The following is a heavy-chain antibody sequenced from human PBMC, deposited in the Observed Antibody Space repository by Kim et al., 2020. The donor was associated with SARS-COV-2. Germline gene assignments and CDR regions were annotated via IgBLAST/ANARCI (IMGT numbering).Heavy chain of an antibody. CDR1: GGTMSSYY. J-gene: IGHJ5*01. CDR3: ARDLRAVAVTWFGYFDA. Sequence: SETLSLTCSVSGGTMSSYYWTWIRQPPGKGLEWIGNMYDGGSTNYNPSLKSRVTISIDTSKNQFSLKLTSATAADTAIYYCARDLRAVAVTWFGYFDAWG. V-gene: IGHV4-59*01. D-gene: IGHD6-19*01. CDR2: MYDGGST.